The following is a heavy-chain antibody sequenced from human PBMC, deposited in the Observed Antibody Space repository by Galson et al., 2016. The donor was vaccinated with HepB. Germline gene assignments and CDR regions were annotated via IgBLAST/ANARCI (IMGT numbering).Heavy chain of an antibody. V-gene: IGHV3-23*01. D-gene: IGHD6-19*01. Sequence: SLRLSCAASGFTFSKYAMTWVRQAPGKGLEWVSSLGCGTDYAYSAKGRVTISTVNSRNTLHLQMNRLRDDDTAVYYFAKPFLSSGLYYFVYWGRGTLVTVAP. CDR1: GFTFSKYA. CDR3: AKPFLSSGLYYFVY. J-gene: IGHJ4*02. CDR2: SLGCGT.